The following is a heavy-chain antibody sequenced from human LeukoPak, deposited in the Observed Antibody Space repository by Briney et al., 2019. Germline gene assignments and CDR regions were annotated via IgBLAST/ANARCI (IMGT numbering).Heavy chain of an antibody. CDR2: INPNTGNP. CDR1: GYSFTTYA. V-gene: IGHV7-4-1*02. CDR3: ASFFCINGVCYYLDY. D-gene: IGHD2-8*01. Sequence: GSVKVSCKASGYSFTTYAMNWLRQAPGQGLEWMGWINPNTGNPTYAPGFTGRFVFSLDTSVSTAYLQISSLEAEDTAVYYCASFFCINGVCYYLDYWGQGTLVTVSS. J-gene: IGHJ4*02.